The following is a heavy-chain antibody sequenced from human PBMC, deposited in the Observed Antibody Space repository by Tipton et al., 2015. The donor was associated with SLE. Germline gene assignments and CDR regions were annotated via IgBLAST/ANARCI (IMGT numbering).Heavy chain of an antibody. J-gene: IGHJ6*02. D-gene: IGHD3-9*01. CDR3: ARDIFSYYGMDV. V-gene: IGHV4-30-2*01. CDR2: IYHSGST. CDR1: GGSISSGGYS. Sequence: TLSLTCAVSGGSISSGGYSWGWIRQPPGEGLEWIGSIYHSGSTYYNPSLKSRVTISVDRSKNQFSRKLSSVTAADTAVYYCARDIFSYYGMDVWGQGTTVTVSS.